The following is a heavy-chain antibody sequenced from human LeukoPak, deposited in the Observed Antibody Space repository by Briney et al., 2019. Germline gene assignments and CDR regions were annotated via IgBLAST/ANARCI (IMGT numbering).Heavy chain of an antibody. CDR2: INHSGST. CDR1: GGSFSGYY. D-gene: IGHD6-13*01. V-gene: IGHV4-34*01. Sequence: NPSETLSLTCAVYGGSFSGYYWSWIRQPPGKGLEWIGKINHSGSTNYNPSLKSRVTISVDTSKNQFSLKLSSVTAADTAVYYCARVAEAGFYFDYWGQGTLVTVSS. CDR3: ARVAEAGFYFDY. J-gene: IGHJ4*02.